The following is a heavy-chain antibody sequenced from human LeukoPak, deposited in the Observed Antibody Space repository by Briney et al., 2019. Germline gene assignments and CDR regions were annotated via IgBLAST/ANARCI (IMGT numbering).Heavy chain of an antibody. D-gene: IGHD6-13*01. J-gene: IGHJ4*02. CDR1: GYTFTGYY. V-gene: IGHV1-2*02. Sequence: ASVKVSCKASGYTFTGYYMHWVRQAPGQGLEWMGWINPNSGGTNYAQKFQGRVTMTRDTSISTAYMELSRLRSDDTAVYYCARGDSSSWYNLFDYWGQGTLVTVSS. CDR3: ARGDSSSWYNLFDY. CDR2: INPNSGGT.